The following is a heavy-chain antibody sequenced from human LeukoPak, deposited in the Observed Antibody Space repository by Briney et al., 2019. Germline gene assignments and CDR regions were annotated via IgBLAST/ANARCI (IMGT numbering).Heavy chain of an antibody. CDR2: VDPEDGET. V-gene: IGHV1-69-2*01. CDR1: GHTFTDYY. J-gene: IGHJ3*02. Sequence: ASVKISCKVSGHTFTDYYMHWVQQAPGKGLEWMGLVDPEDGETIYAEKFQGRVTITADTSTDTAYMELSSLRSEDTAVYYCATLVVITARVAFDIWGQGTMVTVSS. CDR3: ATLVVITARVAFDI. D-gene: IGHD3-22*01.